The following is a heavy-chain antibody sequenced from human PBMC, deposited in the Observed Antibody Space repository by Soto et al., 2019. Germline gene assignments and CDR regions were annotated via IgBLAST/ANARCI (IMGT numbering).Heavy chain of an antibody. CDR1: GGSISSGDYY. V-gene: IGHV4-30-4*01. CDR3: SRTEYKCNDSSNWFDT. Sequence: SETLSLTCTVSGGSISSGDYYWSWIRQPPGKGLERIGYIYYSGSTYYNPSLKSRVTISVDTSKNQFSLKLSSVTAADTAVYYCSRTEYKCNDSSNWFDTWGQGTLVTVSS. J-gene: IGHJ5*02. CDR2: IYYSGST. D-gene: IGHD1-20*01.